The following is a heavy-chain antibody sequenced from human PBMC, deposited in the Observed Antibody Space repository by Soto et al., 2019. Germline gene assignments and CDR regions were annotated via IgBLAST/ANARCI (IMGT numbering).Heavy chain of an antibody. J-gene: IGHJ4*02. CDR2: IYHSGTT. CDR1: GYSISSGYY. Sequence: PSETLSLTXAVSGYSISSGYYWGWIRQPPGMGLEWIGSIYHSGTTYYNPSLVSRVTMSVDTSKNQFSLKLYSVTAADTAVYYCARGTDYWGQGTLVTVSS. CDR3: ARGTDY. V-gene: IGHV4-38-2*01.